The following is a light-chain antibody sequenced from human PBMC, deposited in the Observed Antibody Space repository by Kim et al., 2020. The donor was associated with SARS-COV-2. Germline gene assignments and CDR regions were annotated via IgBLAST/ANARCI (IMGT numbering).Light chain of an antibody. CDR2: GAS. J-gene: IGKJ4*02. CDR3: QQVYMLPRT. V-gene: IGKV3-15*01. CDR1: QRINNN. Sequence: EIVMTQSPAALSVSPGEGVTLSCRASQRINNNLAWYHQKPGQAPRLVIYGASTRATGIPARFSGSGSGTEFTITISSLQPEDSAVYYGQQVYMLPRTFGVGTKVDIK.